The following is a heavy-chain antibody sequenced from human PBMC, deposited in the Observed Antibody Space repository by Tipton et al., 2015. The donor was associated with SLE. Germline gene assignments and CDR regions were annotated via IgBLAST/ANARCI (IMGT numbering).Heavy chain of an antibody. V-gene: IGHV4-34*01. J-gene: IGHJ3*02. D-gene: IGHD3-22*01. CDR2: INHSGST. CDR3: ARGPYYDSSGYSFYAFDI. CDR1: GGSSSGYY. Sequence: LRLSCAVYGGSSSGYYWSWIRQPPGKGLEWIGEINHSGSTNYNPSLKSRVTISVDTSKNQFSLKLSSVTAADTAVYYCARGPYYDSSGYSFYAFDIWGQGTMVTVSS.